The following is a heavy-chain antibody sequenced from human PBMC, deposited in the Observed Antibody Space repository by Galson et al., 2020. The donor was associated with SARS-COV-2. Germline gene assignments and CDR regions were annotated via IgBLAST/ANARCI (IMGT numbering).Heavy chain of an antibody. CDR2: INDGGRN. D-gene: IGHD3-10*01. CDR1: GGSFSGYY. J-gene: IGHJ5*02. Sequence: SETLSLTCAVYGGSFSGYYWSWIRQPPGKGLEWIGEINDGGRNVYNPPLKSRVTISVDTSKTQFSLSLASVTAADTAVYFCAKGRYYGSESYYLNRGVWFDPWGQGTLVTVSS. CDR3: AKGRYYGSESYYLNRGVWFDP. V-gene: IGHV4-34*01.